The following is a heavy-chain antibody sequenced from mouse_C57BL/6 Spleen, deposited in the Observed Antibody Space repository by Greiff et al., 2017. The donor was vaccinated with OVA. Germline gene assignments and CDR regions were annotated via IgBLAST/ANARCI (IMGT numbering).Heavy chain of an antibody. CDR2: IWGVGST. J-gene: IGHJ4*01. Sequence: VHLVESGPGLVAPSQSLSITCTVSGFSLTSYGVDWVRQSPGKGLEWLGVIWGVGSTNYNSALKSRLSISKDNSKSQVFLKMNSLQTDDTAMYYCARDSSGFYAMDYWGQGTSVTVSS. CDR1: GFSLTSYG. D-gene: IGHD3-2*02. CDR3: ARDSSGFYAMDY. V-gene: IGHV2-6*01.